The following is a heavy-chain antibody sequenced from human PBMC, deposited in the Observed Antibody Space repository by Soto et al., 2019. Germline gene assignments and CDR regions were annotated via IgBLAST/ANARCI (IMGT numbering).Heavy chain of an antibody. CDR3: ASKIVTPGYHYYDY. CDR2: ISGSGTST. CDR1: GFSFSSCE. D-gene: IGHD3-9*01. Sequence: DVQLVESGGGLVQPGGSLRLSCAASGFSFSSCEMSWVRQAPGKGLEWVSYISGSGTSTQDSDSVKGRFTISRDNAKNSLHLQMNSLGAEDTAVYYCASKIVTPGYHYYDYWGQGTLVTVSS. V-gene: IGHV3-48*03. J-gene: IGHJ4*02.